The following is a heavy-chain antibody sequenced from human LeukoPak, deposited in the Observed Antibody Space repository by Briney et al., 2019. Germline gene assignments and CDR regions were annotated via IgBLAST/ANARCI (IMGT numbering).Heavy chain of an antibody. CDR3: ARAPPQDYDSYLDY. CDR1: GFTFDDYG. V-gene: IGHV3-20*04. D-gene: IGHD3-22*01. J-gene: IGHJ4*02. Sequence: GGSLRLSCAASGFTFDDYGMSWVRQAPGKGLEWVSGINWNGGSTGYADSVKGRFTISRDNAKNSLYLQMNSLRAEDTALYYCARAPPQDYDSYLDYWGQGTLVTVSS. CDR2: INWNGGST.